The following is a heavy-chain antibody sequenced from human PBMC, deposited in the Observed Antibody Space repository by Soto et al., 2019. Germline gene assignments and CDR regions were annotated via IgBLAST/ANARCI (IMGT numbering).Heavy chain of an antibody. Sequence: QITLKESGPTLVKPTQTLTLTCTFSGFSLSTSGVGVGWIRQPPGKALEWLALIYWNDDKRYSPSLKSRLTITKDTSKNQVVLTMTNMDPVDTATYYCAHLDGPLHCSSTSCYRGSGYWGQGTLVTVSS. V-gene: IGHV2-5*01. CDR1: GFSLSTSGVG. D-gene: IGHD2-2*02. CDR2: IYWNDDK. CDR3: AHLDGPLHCSSTSCYRGSGY. J-gene: IGHJ4*02.